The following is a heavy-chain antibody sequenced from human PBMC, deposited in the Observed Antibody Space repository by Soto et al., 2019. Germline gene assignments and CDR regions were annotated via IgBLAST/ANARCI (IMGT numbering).Heavy chain of an antibody. J-gene: IGHJ5*02. D-gene: IGHD3-10*01. CDR3: ARVVRGVVNWFDP. V-gene: IGHV1-18*01. CDR2: IATYNSNR. CDR1: GDTFTNFG. Sequence: HLVQSGPEVKKPGASVSVSCRTSGDTFTNFGLSWVRQAPGQGLEWMGWIATYNSNRNHAQKFQGRLTLTTDTSTSTAYMELKSLGYDDTAVYYCARVVRGVVNWFDPWGQGTLVTVSS.